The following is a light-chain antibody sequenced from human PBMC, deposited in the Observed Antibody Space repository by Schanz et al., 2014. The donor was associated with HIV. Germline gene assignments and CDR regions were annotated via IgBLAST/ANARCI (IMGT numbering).Light chain of an antibody. CDR3: TSYTTNRPVA. CDR1: SSDVGSYNL. J-gene: IGLJ2*01. CDR2: EVS. V-gene: IGLV2-14*02. Sequence: QSALTQPASVSGSPGQSITISCTGTSSDVGSYNLVPRYQQHPGKAPKRMIYEVSKRPSGVSDRFSGSKSGNTASLNISGLQADDEADYYCTSYTTNRPVAFGGGTKLTVL.